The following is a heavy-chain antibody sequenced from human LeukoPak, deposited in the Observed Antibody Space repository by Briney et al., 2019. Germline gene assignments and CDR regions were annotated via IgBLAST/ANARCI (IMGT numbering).Heavy chain of an antibody. CDR1: SGSISSYY. D-gene: IGHD7-27*01. Sequence: SETLSLTCTVTSGSISSYYWSWIRQPPGKGLEWIGYIHYSGSTNYNPSLKSRVTISLEMSKHQFSLNLTSVTAADTAVYYWASNTGTVFDYWGQGALVTVSS. CDR2: IHYSGST. J-gene: IGHJ4*02. V-gene: IGHV4-59*01. CDR3: ASNTGTVFDY.